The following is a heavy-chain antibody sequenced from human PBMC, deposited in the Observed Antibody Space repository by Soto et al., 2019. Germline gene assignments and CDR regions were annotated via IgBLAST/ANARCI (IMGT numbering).Heavy chain of an antibody. V-gene: IGHV4-30-2*01. CDR3: ARGRDYDFWSGPRWFDP. J-gene: IGHJ5*02. CDR2: IYHSGST. CDR1: GGSISSGGYS. Sequence: SETLSLTCAVSGGSISSGGYSWSWIRQPPGKGLEWIGYIYHSGSTYYNPSLKSRVTISVDSSKNQVSLKLSSVTAADTAVYYCARGRDYDFWSGPRWFDPWGQGTLVTVSS. D-gene: IGHD3-3*01.